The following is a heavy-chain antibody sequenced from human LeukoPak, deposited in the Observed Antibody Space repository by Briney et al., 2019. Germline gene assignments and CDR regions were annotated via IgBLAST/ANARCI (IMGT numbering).Heavy chain of an antibody. D-gene: IGHD3-9*01. CDR1: GFTFSSYA. CDR2: ISGSGGST. Sequence: GGSLRLSCAASGFTFSSYAMSWVRQAPGRGLEWVSAISGSGGSTYYADSVKGRFTISRDNSKNTLYLQMNSLRAEDTAVYYCATGYYDILTGYSASDYWGQGTLVTVSS. V-gene: IGHV3-23*01. J-gene: IGHJ4*02. CDR3: ATGYYDILTGYSASDY.